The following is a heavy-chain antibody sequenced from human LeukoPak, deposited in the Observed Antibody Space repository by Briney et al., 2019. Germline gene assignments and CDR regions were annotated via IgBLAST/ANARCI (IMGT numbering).Heavy chain of an antibody. CDR2: INSDGSST. J-gene: IGHJ4*02. CDR1: GFTFSSYW. V-gene: IGHV3-74*01. CDR3: ARGFRDGPFDC. Sequence: PGGSLRLSCAASGFTFSSYWMHWVRQAPGKGLVWVSRINSDGSSTSYADSVKGRFTISRDNAKNTLYLQMNSLRAEDTAVYYCARGFRDGPFDCWGQGTLVTVSS. D-gene: IGHD5-24*01.